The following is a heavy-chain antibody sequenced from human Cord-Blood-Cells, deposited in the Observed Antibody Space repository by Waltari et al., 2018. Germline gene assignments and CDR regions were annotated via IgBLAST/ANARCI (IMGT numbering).Heavy chain of an antibody. CDR1: GFTLSPNY. CDR3: ARGGGELLWFRELLYYFDY. Sequence: EVQLVESVGGVVQPGGLLRLSCASSGFTLSPNYLSWVRQAPWQGLEWVSVIYSGGSTYEAASVKGRFTISRDNSKNTLYLRMNSLRAEDTAVYYCARGGGELLWFRELLYYFDYWGQGTLVTVSS. J-gene: IGHJ4*02. CDR2: IYSGGST. D-gene: IGHD3-10*01. V-gene: IGHV3-66*01.